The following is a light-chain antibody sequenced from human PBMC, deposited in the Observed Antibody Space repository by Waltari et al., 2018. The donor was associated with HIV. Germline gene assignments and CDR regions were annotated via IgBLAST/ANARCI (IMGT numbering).Light chain of an antibody. CDR2: EYN. V-gene: IGLV2-23*01. J-gene: IGLJ2*01. CDR1: SSDVGSYSF. CDR3: WSYAGSSTII. Sequence: QSALTQPASVSGSPGQSITLSCTGTSSDVGSYSFVSWYQLHPGKAPKLIIYEYNKRPSGVSDRFSGSKSGYTASLTISGLQAEDEADYCCWSYAGSSTIIFGGGTKLTVL.